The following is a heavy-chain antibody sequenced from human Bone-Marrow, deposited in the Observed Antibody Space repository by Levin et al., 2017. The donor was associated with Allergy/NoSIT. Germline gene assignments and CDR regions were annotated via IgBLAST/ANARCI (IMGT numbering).Heavy chain of an antibody. D-gene: IGHD2/OR15-2a*01. CDR3: AALNRTTRWTVDS. J-gene: IGHJ5*01. V-gene: IGHV4-31*03. CDR2: IYNNGPT. CDR1: GDSISSHTYY. Sequence: PSETLSLTCTVSGDSISSHTYYWSWIRQHPGKGLESIGYIYNNGPTHYNPSLQSRVTISVDTSNNLFSLKLTSVTAADTAIYYCAALNRTTRWTVDSWGQGTLVTVSS.